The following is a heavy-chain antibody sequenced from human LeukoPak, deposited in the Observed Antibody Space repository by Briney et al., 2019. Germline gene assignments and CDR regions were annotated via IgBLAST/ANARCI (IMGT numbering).Heavy chain of an antibody. D-gene: IGHD3-10*01. J-gene: IGHJ4*02. CDR1: GFTFSSYE. V-gene: IGHV3-48*03. CDR2: ISSSGSTI. CDR3: ARGPHYYGSGSEDNPHDY. Sequence: GGSLRLSCAASGFTFSSYEMNWVRQAPGKGLEWVSYISSSGSTIYYADSVKGRFTISRDNAKNSLYLQMNSLRAEDTAVYYCARGPHYYGSGSEDNPHDYWGQGTLVTVSS.